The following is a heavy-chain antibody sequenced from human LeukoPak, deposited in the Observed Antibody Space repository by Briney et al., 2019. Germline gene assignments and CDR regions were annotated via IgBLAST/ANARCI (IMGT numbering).Heavy chain of an antibody. CDR2: ISYDGSNK. CDR3: AKDRTYNWNHGTHFDY. J-gene: IGHJ4*02. Sequence: GGSLRLSCAASGFTFSSYGMHWVRQAPGKGLEWVAVISYDGSNKYYADSVKGRFTISRDNSKNTLYLQMNSPRAEDTAVYYCAKDRTYNWNHGTHFDYWGQGTLVTVSS. D-gene: IGHD1-20*01. CDR1: GFTFSSYG. V-gene: IGHV3-30*18.